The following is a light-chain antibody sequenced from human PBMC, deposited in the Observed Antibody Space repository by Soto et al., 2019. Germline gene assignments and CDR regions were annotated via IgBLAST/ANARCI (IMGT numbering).Light chain of an antibody. CDR2: GAF. CDR3: QQYGSSPWT. CDR1: QSVTSSY. Sequence: EIVLTQSPGTLSLSPGERPTLSCRASQSVTSSYLAWYQQKPGQAPRLLIYGAFSRATGIPDRFRGSGYEIEFTLTIRRLEPEDFAVYYCQQYGSSPWTFGQGTKVEIK. J-gene: IGKJ1*01. V-gene: IGKV3-20*01.